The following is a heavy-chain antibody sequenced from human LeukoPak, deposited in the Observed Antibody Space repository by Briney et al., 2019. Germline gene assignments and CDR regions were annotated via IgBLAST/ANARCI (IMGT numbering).Heavy chain of an antibody. D-gene: IGHD2-15*01. CDR2: DYYSGSS. CDR3: ARGGIVVVVAASSGYGMDV. J-gene: IGHJ6*02. CDR1: GGSITDYY. Sequence: SETLSLTCTVSGGSITDYYWGWIRQPPGKGLEWIGYDYYSGSSNYNPSLKSRVTISVDTSKNQFSLKMSSVTAADTAVYYCARGGIVVVVAASSGYGMDVWGQGTTVTVSS. V-gene: IGHV4-59*01.